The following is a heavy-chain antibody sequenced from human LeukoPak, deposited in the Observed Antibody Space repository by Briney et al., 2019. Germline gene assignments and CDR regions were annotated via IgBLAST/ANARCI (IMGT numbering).Heavy chain of an antibody. J-gene: IGHJ4*02. D-gene: IGHD3-9*01. V-gene: IGHV3-23*01. CDR1: GFTFSSYA. Sequence: GGSLRLSCAASGFTFSSYAMSWVRQAPGKGLEWVSAISGSGGSTYYADSVKGRLTISRDNSKNTLYLQMNSLRAEDTAVYYCATQNFDWLLDRFDYWGQGTLVTVSS. CDR2: ISGSGGST. CDR3: ATQNFDWLLDRFDY.